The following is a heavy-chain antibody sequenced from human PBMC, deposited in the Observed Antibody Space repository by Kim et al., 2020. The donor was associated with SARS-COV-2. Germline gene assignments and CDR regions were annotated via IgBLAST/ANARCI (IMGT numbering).Heavy chain of an antibody. J-gene: IGHJ6*02. Sequence: YYPDSVKGRFTVSRDNSKNTLYLQMNSLRAEDTAVYYCAKGEYYVSSLDVWGQGTTVTVSS. CDR3: AKGEYYVSSLDV. D-gene: IGHD3-22*01. V-gene: IGHV3-23*01.